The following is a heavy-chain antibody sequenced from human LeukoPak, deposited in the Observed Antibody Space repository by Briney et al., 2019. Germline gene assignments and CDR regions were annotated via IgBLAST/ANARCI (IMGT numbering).Heavy chain of an antibody. CDR1: GFTFSSYA. J-gene: IGHJ4*02. CDR2: ISGSAVST. CDR3: AKGGYSSGWYAGY. D-gene: IGHD6-19*01. Sequence: PGGSLRLSCEASGFTFSSYAMSWVRQAPGKGLEWVSAISGSAVSTYYADSVRGRFTISRDNSKNTLYLQMNSLRAEDTAVSYRAKGGYSSGWYAGYWGQGAPVTVSS. V-gene: IGHV3-23*01.